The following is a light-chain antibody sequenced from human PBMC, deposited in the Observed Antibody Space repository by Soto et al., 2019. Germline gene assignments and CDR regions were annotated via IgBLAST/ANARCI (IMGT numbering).Light chain of an antibody. CDR2: DVS. CDR1: HRDIGGYNS. J-gene: IGLJ2*01. Sequence: QSALTQPASMSGSPGQSITIHCPGTHRDIGGYNSVSWYQQHPGMAPQRIIYDVSYRPSGISSRFSVSKSGNTASLTISALHAADEADYYGASFTTNSPRVVGGGTELTVL. V-gene: IGLV2-14*03. CDR3: ASFTTNSPRV.